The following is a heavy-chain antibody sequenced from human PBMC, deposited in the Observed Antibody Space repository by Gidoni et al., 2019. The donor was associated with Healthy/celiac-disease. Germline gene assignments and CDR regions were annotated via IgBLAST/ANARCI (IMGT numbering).Heavy chain of an antibody. J-gene: IGHJ4*02. CDR2: SIPIFGTA. V-gene: IGHV1-69*01. D-gene: IGHD4-17*01. Sequence: QVQLVQAGAEVKKPGSAVKVSGKASGGTFSSYAISWVRQAPGQGLEWMGGSIPIFGTANYAQKFQGRVTIPADESTSTAYLELSSLRSEDTAVYYCARVLGGDYDVGTFDYWGQGTLVTVSS. CDR1: GGTFSSYA. CDR3: ARVLGGDYDVGTFDY.